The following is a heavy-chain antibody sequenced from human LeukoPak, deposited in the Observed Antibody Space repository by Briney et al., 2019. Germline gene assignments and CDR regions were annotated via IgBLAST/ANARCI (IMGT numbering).Heavy chain of an antibody. V-gene: IGHV4-59*08. CDR3: ARGSDFWSGYYTGDDAFDI. Sequence: SETLSLTCTVSGGSISSYYWSWIRQPPGRGLEWIGYIYYSGSTNYNPSLKSRVTISVDTSKNQFSLKLSSVTAADTAVYYCARGSDFWSGYYTGDDAFDIWGQGTMVTVSS. J-gene: IGHJ3*02. CDR1: GGSISSYY. D-gene: IGHD3-3*01. CDR2: IYYSGST.